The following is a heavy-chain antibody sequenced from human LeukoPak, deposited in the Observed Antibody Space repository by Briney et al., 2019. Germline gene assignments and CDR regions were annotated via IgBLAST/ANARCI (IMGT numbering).Heavy chain of an antibody. V-gene: IGHV4-4*07. J-gene: IGHJ4*02. CDR3: ARDRRGNSGVYYFDY. Sequence: SETLSLTCTVSRGSISTFYWSWIRQPAGKGLEWIGRIYTSGSTNYNPSLKSRATMSIDTSKTQFSLNLSSVTAADTAVYYCARDRRGNSGVYYFDYWGQGTLVTVSS. CDR1: RGSISTFY. D-gene: IGHD1-26*01. CDR2: IYTSGST.